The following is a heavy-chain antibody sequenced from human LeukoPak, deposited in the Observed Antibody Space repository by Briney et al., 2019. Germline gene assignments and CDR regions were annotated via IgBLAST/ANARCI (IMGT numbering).Heavy chain of an antibody. CDR1: GFTFSSYS. J-gene: IGHJ3*02. Sequence: SGGSLRLSCAASGFTFSSYSMNWVRQAPGKGLEWVSSISSSSSYIYYADSVKGRFTISRDNAKNSLYLQMNSLRAEDTAVYYCARVTSWQWLVNWAFDIWGQGTMVTVSS. CDR3: ARVTSWQWLVNWAFDI. V-gene: IGHV3-21*01. D-gene: IGHD6-19*01. CDR2: ISSSSSYI.